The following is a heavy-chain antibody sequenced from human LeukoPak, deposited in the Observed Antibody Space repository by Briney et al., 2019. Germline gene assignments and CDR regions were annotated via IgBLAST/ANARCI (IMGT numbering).Heavy chain of an antibody. J-gene: IGHJ4*02. D-gene: IGHD6-13*01. CDR3: AKAEGAIGSSWYKELDY. Sequence: GGSLRLSCAASGFTFSSYAMSWVRQAPGKGLEWVSAISGSGGSTYYADSVKGRFTISRDNSKNTLYLQMNSLRAEDTAVYYCAKAEGAIGSSWYKELDYWGQGTLVTVSS. CDR1: GFTFSSYA. CDR2: ISGSGGST. V-gene: IGHV3-23*01.